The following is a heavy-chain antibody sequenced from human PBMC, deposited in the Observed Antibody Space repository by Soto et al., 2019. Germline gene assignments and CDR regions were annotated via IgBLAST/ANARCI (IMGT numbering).Heavy chain of an antibody. D-gene: IGHD2-2*01. J-gene: IGHJ5*02. CDR3: ARVGSTSWKGEWFDP. CDR1: GYTFTSYD. Sequence: ASVKVSCKASGYTFTSYDINWVRQATGQGLEWMGWMNPNSGNTGYAQKFQGRVTMTRNTSISTAYMELSSLRPEDTAVYYCARVGSTSWKGEWFDPWGQGTLVTVSS. V-gene: IGHV1-8*01. CDR2: MNPNSGNT.